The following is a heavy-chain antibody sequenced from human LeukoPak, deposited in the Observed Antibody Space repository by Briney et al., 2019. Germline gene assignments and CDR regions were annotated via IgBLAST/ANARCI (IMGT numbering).Heavy chain of an antibody. J-gene: IGHJ4*02. V-gene: IGHV1-18*04. CDR2: ISAYNGNT. CDR3: ARALRGQYDILNGHFDY. D-gene: IGHD3-9*01. Sequence: GASVKVSCKASGYTFTSYGISWVRQAPGQGLEWMGCISAYNGNTNYAQKLQGRVTVTTDTSTSTAYMELRSLRSDDTAVYYCARALRGQYDILNGHFDYWGQGTLVTVSS. CDR1: GYTFTSYG.